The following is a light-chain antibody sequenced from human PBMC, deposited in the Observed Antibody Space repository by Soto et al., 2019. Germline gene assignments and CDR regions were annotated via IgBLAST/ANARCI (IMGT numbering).Light chain of an antibody. J-gene: IGLJ2*01. CDR3: GTWDDRVSAGV. Sequence: QSVLTQPPSVSAAPGQKVTISCSGSSSNIGNNGVSWYQQLPGTAPKLLIYDNTERPSGIPDRFSGSRSGTSATLGITGLQTGDEADYYCGTWDDRVSAGVFGGGTKLTVL. CDR2: DNT. CDR1: SSNIGNNG. V-gene: IGLV1-51*01.